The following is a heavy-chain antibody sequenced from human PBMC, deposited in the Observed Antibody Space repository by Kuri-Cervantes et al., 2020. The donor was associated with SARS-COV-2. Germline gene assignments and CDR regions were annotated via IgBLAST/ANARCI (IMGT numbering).Heavy chain of an antibody. Sequence: GESLKISCAASGFIFSSYGMHWVRQAPGKGLEWVAVIWYDGSNKYYADSVKGRFTISRDNSKNTLYLQMNSLRAEDTAVYYCARYYGDYDGYFDYWGQGTLVTVSS. J-gene: IGHJ4*02. CDR3: ARYYGDYDGYFDY. V-gene: IGHV3-33*01. CDR1: GFIFSSYG. D-gene: IGHD4-17*01. CDR2: IWYDGSNK.